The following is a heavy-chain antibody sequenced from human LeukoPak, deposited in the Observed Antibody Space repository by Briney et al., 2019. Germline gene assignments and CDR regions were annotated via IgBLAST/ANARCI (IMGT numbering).Heavy chain of an antibody. CDR2: IYSGGST. D-gene: IGHD2-21*02. CDR1: GFTVSSNY. V-gene: IGHV3-53*01. J-gene: IGHJ6*03. CDR3: ARAARKYCGGDCYPYYYYCYMDV. Sequence: PGGSLRLSCAASGFTVSSNYMSWVRQAPRKGLEWGSVIYSGGSTYYSDSVKGRFTISRDNSKNTLYLQMNSLRAEDTAVYYCARAARKYCGGDCYPYYYYCYMDVWGKGTTVTVSS.